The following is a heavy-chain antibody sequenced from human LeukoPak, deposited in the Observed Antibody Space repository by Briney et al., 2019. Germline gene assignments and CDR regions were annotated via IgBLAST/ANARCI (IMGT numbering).Heavy chain of an antibody. D-gene: IGHD1-26*01. CDR2: INHSGST. CDR1: GGSFSGYY. V-gene: IGHV4-34*01. CDR3: ARERRGRGGMDV. J-gene: IGHJ6*02. Sequence: SETLSLTCAVYGGSFSGYYWSWIRQPPGKGLEWIGEINHSGSTNYNPSLKSRVTISVDTSKNQFSLKLGSVTAADTAVYYCARERRGRGGMDVWGQGATVTVAS.